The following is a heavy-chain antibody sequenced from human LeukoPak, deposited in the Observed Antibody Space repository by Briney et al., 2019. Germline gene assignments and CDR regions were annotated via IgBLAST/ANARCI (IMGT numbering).Heavy chain of an antibody. CDR3: AIWRYYDSSAQEAFDI. CDR1: GGSISSGSYY. J-gene: IGHJ3*02. CDR2: IYTNGST. V-gene: IGHV4-61*02. Sequence: SETLSLTCTVSGGSISSGSYYWSWIRQPAGKGLEWIGRIYTNGSTNYNPSLKSRVTISVDTSKNQFSLKLSSVTAADTAVYYCAIWRYYDSSAQEAFDIWGQGTMVTVSS. D-gene: IGHD3-22*01.